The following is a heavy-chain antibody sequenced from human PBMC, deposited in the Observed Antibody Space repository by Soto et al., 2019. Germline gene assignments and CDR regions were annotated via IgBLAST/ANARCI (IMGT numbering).Heavy chain of an antibody. Sequence: SETLSLTCTVSGGSISSSSSYWGWIRQPSGKGLEWVGSIYYLGNTYYNPSLGSRITISVDTSKNQFSLKLRSVTAADTAVFYCAGLYPCESSGYHLNYRGQGALVTVSS. D-gene: IGHD3-22*01. CDR1: GGSISSSSSY. CDR3: AGLYPCESSGYHLNY. CDR2: IYYLGNT. V-gene: IGHV4-39*01. J-gene: IGHJ4*02.